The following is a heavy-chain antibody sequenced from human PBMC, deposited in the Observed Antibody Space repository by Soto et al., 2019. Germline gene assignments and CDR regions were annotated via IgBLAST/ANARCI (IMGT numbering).Heavy chain of an antibody. J-gene: IGHJ5*02. CDR2: INPNSGGT. CDR3: ARGRVETGTTFYWFDP. D-gene: IGHD1-7*01. Sequence: ASVKVSCKASGYTFTGYHIYCVRQAPGQGLEWMGWINPNSGGTNYAQKFQGWVTMTRDTSISTAYMELSRLRSDDTAVYYCARGRVETGTTFYWFDPWGQGNLVTVSS. CDR1: GYTFTGYH. V-gene: IGHV1-2*04.